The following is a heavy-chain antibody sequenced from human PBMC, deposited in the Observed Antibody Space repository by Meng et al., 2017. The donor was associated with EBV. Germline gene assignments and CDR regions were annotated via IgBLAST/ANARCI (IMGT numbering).Heavy chain of an antibody. J-gene: IGHJ4*02. CDR3: ARESSGSGWSFDI. CDR1: GYMFANYG. Sequence: QVQAVPSGGEGEKPGASVKVSCKTSGYMFANYGIHWVRRAPGHGLEWLGWIINVNGDTNYAQKFQDRVTMTTDTSTTTVTMELRSLRYDDTAEYYCARESSGSGWSFDIWGQGTLVTVSS. V-gene: IGHV1-18*01. CDR2: IINVNGDT. D-gene: IGHD6-19*01.